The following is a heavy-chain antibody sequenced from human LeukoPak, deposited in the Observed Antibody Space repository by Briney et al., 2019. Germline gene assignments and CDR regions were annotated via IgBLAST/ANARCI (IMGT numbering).Heavy chain of an antibody. CDR3: ARDLPNYSLIGVATSASDV. Sequence: GGSLRLSCAASGFALSSHWMTWVRQVPGRGPEWVANVNRDGSETYYLDSVKGRFTISKDNAKNSLYLQMNSLRAEDTAVYYCARDLPNYSLIGVATSASDVWGQGTTVTVS. V-gene: IGHV3-7*03. CDR2: VNRDGSET. D-gene: IGHD3-3*01. CDR1: GFALSSHW. J-gene: IGHJ6*02.